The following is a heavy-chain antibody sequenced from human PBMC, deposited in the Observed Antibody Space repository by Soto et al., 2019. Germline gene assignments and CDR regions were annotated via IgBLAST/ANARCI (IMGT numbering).Heavy chain of an antibody. D-gene: IGHD2-2*01. CDR3: ARQAPKGIVVVPAAIAPPDYYYYYMDV. CDR2: IYYSGST. Sequence: SETLSLTCTVSGGSISSYYWSWIRQPPGKGLEWIGYIYYSGSTNYNPFLKSRVTISVDTSKNQFSLKLSSVTAADTAVYYCARQAPKGIVVVPAAIAPPDYYYYYMDVWGKGTTVTVSS. V-gene: IGHV4-59*08. J-gene: IGHJ6*03. CDR1: GGSISSYY.